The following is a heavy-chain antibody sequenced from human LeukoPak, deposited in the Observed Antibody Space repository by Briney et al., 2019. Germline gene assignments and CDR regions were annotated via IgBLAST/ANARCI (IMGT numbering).Heavy chain of an antibody. Sequence: GGSLRLSCATSGFTFSSYGMHWVRQAPGKGLEWVSFIRFDGSNEYYADSVKGRFTISRDNSKNTLYLQTNSLRAEDTAVYFCSKDAGVKWASLYARLIYWGQGTLVTVSS. J-gene: IGHJ4*02. CDR2: IRFDGSNE. CDR3: SKDAGVKWASLYARLIY. V-gene: IGHV3-30*02. D-gene: IGHD3-16*01. CDR1: GFTFSSYG.